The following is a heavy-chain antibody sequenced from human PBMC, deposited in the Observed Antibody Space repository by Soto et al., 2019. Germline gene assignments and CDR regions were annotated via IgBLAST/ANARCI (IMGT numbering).Heavy chain of an antibody. V-gene: IGHV1-69*02. CDR3: AREINGGNCGHDCGVIFDY. Sequence: QVQLVQSGAEVKRPGSSVKVSCEASGASFTTYTVTWVRQAPGQGLEWMGRIIPVLNITKYAQNFQGRVTFTADLSSRTAYMELSSLKSADTAVYYCAREINGGNCGHDCGVIFDYWGQGTLVTVSS. CDR2: IIPVLNIT. J-gene: IGHJ4*02. D-gene: IGHD2-21*01. CDR1: GASFTTYT.